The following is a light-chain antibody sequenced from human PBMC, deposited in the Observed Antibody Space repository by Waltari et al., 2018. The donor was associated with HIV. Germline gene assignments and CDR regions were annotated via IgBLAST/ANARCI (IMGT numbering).Light chain of an antibody. CDR1: QYINIY. CDR3: QQSYSTPRT. CDR2: AAS. Sequence: DIQMTQSPSSLSTSVGDRVTITCRASQYINIYLNWYQQKPGKAPKLLIYAASSLQSGVPSRFSGSGSGTDFTLTISSLQPEDFATYYCQQSYSTPRTFGQGTKVEIK. J-gene: IGKJ1*01. V-gene: IGKV1-39*01.